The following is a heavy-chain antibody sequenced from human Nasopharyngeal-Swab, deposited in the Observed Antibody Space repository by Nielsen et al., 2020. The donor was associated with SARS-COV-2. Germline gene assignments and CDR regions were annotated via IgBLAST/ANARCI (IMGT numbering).Heavy chain of an antibody. D-gene: IGHD2-2*01. CDR3: ARGLSGIVPAPILGLGPYYYYYMDV. CDR2: INHSGST. V-gene: IGHV4-34*01. Sequence: WIRQPPGKGPEWIAEINHSGSTNYNPSLKSRVTLSVDTSMNQVSLEVSSVTVADTAVYYCARGLSGIVPAPILGLGPYYYYYMDVWGKGTTVTVSS. J-gene: IGHJ6*03.